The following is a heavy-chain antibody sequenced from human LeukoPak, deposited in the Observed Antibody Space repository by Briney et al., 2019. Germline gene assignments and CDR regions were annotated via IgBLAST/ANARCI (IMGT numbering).Heavy chain of an antibody. CDR3: ARVLGYFDL. J-gene: IGHJ2*01. CDR2: IKEDGSEK. V-gene: IGHV3-7*04. Sequence: GGSQRLSCAASGFTFSTYWMNWVRQAPGKGVEWVAHIKEDGSEKFYVDSVRGRFTISRDNAKNSLFLQMNSLRAEDTAVYYCARVLGYFDLWGRGTLVTVSS. CDR1: GFTFSTYW. D-gene: IGHD6-6*01.